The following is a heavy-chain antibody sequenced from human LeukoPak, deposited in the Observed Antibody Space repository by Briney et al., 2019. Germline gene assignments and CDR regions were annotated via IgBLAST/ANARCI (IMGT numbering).Heavy chain of an antibody. V-gene: IGHV3-21*04. Sequence: GSLRLSCAASGFTLSSYSMNWVRQAPGRGLEWVSSISSSSSYIYYADSVKGRFTISRDNAKNSLYLQMNSLRAEDTAVYYCAKDTYYYDSSGLFDYWGQGTLVTVSS. CDR3: AKDTYYYDSSGLFDY. D-gene: IGHD3-22*01. J-gene: IGHJ4*02. CDR2: ISSSSSYI. CDR1: GFTLSSYS.